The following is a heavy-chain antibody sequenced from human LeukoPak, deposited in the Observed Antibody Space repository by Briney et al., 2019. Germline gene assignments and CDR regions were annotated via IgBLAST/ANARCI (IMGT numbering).Heavy chain of an antibody. J-gene: IGHJ3*02. Sequence: SETLSLTCAVYGGFFSGYYWSWIRQPPGKGLEWIGEINHSGSTNYNPSLKSRVTISVDTSKNQFSLKLSSVTAADTAVYYCANLIVVPENAFDIWGQGTMVTVSS. CDR2: INHSGST. CDR3: ANLIVVPENAFDI. CDR1: GGFFSGYY. D-gene: IGHD2-2*01. V-gene: IGHV4-34*01.